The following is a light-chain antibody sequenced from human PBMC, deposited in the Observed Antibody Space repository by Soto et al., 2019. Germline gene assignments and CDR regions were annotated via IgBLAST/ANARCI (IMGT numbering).Light chain of an antibody. J-gene: IGKJ1*01. CDR3: QHYNSYSEA. CDR1: QTISSW. Sequence: DIQMTQSPSTLSGSVGDRVTITCRASQTISSWLAWYQQKPGKAPKLLIYKASTLKSGVPSRFSGSGSGTEFTLTISSLQPDDFAPYSCQHYNSYSEAFGKGTKVDI. V-gene: IGKV1-5*03. CDR2: KAS.